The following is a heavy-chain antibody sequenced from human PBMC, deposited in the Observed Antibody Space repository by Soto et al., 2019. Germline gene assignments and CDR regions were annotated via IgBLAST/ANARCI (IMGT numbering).Heavy chain of an antibody. J-gene: IGHJ6*03. CDR1: GFTFSSYA. Sequence: EVQLLESGGGLVQPGGSLRLSCAASGFTFSSYAMSWVRQAPGKGLGWVSAISGSVGGTYYADSVKGRFTISRDNSKNALYLQMNSLRAEDTSVYYCVNPVGEEPMRPTGYQYYYMDVWGKGTTVTFSS. CDR2: ISGSVGGT. V-gene: IGHV3-23*01. CDR3: VNPVGEEPMRPTGYQYYYMDV. D-gene: IGHD3-9*01.